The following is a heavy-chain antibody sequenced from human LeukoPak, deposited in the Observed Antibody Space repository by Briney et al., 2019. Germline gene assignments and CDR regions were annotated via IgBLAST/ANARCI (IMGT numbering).Heavy chain of an antibody. CDR3: ASSVLVYDYVWGSYRPNWFDP. J-gene: IGHJ5*02. CDR1: GYTFTSYG. V-gene: IGHV1-18*01. CDR2: ISAYNGNT. Sequence: ASVKVSCKASGYTFTSYGISWVRQAPGQGLEWMGWISAYNGNTNYAQKLHGRVTMTTDTSTSTAYMELRSLRSDDTAVYYCASSVLVYDYVWGSYRPNWFDPWGQGTLVTVSS. D-gene: IGHD3-16*02.